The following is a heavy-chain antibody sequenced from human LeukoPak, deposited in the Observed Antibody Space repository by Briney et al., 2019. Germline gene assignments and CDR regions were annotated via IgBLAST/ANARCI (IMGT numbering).Heavy chain of an antibody. D-gene: IGHD5-18*01. V-gene: IGHV1-18*01. CDR2: ISAYNGNT. CDR3: ARGLGRAAMVTRGGVRFDY. J-gene: IGHJ4*02. Sequence: GASVKVSCKASGYTFTSYGISWVRQAPGQGLEWMGWISAYNGNTNYAQKLQGRVTMTTDTSTSTAYMELSSLTSEDTAVYYCARGLGRAAMVTRGGVRFDYWGQGTLVTVSS. CDR1: GYTFTSYG.